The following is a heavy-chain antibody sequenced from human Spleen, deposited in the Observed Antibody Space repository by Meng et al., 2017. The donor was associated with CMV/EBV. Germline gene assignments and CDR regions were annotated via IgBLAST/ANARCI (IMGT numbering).Heavy chain of an antibody. CDR2: IYWDDDK. CDR1: GFSLPTSGEG. CDR3: THTTRSFGGHFIEWPTFDY. Sequence: QITLKESGPTMVKPPQTLPLTCTFSGFSLPTSGEGVAWIRQSPGEALEWLGIIYWDDDKKYSPALRARRTSTKDTAKKQGGRTRHKRDTGKTTTYYCTHTTRSFGGHFIEWPTFDYWGQGTLVTVSS. D-gene: IGHD3-16*01. V-gene: IGHV2-5*02. J-gene: IGHJ4*02.